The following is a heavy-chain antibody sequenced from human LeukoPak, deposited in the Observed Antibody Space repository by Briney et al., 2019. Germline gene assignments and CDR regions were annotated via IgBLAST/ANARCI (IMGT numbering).Heavy chain of an antibody. V-gene: IGHV1-69*13. Sequence: ASVKVSCTASGYTFTSYYMHWVRQAPGQGLEWMGGIIPIFGTANYAQKFQGRVTITADESTSTAYMELSSLRSEDTAVYYCARGPLKTYYFDTSGYFFNYWGQGTLVTVSS. CDR1: GYTFTSYY. J-gene: IGHJ4*02. CDR3: ARGPLKTYYFDTSGYFFNY. D-gene: IGHD3-22*01. CDR2: IIPIFGTA.